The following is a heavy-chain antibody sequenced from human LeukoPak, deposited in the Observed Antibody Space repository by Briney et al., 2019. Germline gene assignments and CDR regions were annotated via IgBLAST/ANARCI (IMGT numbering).Heavy chain of an antibody. CDR3: ARSRGTLRYFDWLSAGNDAFDI. V-gene: IGHV3-30-3*01. Sequence: GGSLRLSCAASGFTFSSYAMHWVRQAPGKGLEWVAVISYDGSNKYYADSVKGRFTISRDNSKNTLYLQMNSLRAEDTAVYYCARSRGTLRYFDWLSAGNDAFDIWGQGTMVTVSS. D-gene: IGHD3-9*01. CDR2: ISYDGSNK. J-gene: IGHJ3*02. CDR1: GFTFSSYA.